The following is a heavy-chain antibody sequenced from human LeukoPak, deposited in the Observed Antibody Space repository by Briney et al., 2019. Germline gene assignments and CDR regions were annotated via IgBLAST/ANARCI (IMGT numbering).Heavy chain of an antibody. J-gene: IGHJ4*02. CDR2: IYYSGRT. V-gene: IGHV4-39*01. CDR1: GGSISSSSYY. Sequence: SETLSLTCTVSGGSISSSSYYWGWIRQPPGKGLEWIGSIYYSGRTYYNPSLKSRVTISVDTSKSQFSLKLNSVTAADTAVYYCARRGSGWSREFDYWGQGTLVTVSS. D-gene: IGHD6-19*01. CDR3: ARRGSGWSREFDY.